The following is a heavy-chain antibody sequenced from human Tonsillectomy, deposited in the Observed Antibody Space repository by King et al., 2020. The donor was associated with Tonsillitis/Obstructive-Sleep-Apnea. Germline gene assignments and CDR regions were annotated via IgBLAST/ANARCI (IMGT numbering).Heavy chain of an antibody. CDR2: INHSGST. Sequence: VQLQQWGAGLLKPSETLSLTCAVYGGSFSVYYWSWIRQPPGKGLEWIGEINHSGSTNYNPSLKSRVTISVDTSKNQFSLKLSSVTAADTAVYYCARVVPFGVASPCFDYWGQGTLVTVSS. V-gene: IGHV4-34*01. D-gene: IGHD3-3*01. J-gene: IGHJ4*02. CDR1: GGSFSVYY. CDR3: ARVVPFGVASPCFDY.